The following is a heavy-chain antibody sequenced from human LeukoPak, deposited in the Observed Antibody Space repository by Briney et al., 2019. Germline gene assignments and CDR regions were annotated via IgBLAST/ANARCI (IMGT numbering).Heavy chain of an antibody. CDR3: AKERTSDYYDSRGYYPSYFDY. CDR1: GFTFSSYA. Sequence: GGSLRLSCAASGFTFSSYAMSWVRQAPGKGLEWVSGISGSGGSAHYADSVKGRFTISRDNSENTLHLQMNSLRAEDTAIYYCAKERTSDYYDSRGYYPSYFDYWGQGTLVTVSS. CDR2: ISGSGGSA. J-gene: IGHJ4*02. V-gene: IGHV3-23*01. D-gene: IGHD3-22*01.